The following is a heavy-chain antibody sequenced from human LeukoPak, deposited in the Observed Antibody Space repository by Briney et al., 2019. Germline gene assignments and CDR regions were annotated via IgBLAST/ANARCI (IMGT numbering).Heavy chain of an antibody. Sequence: PSETLSLPCAVYGGSFSEFFWSWLRQPPGKGLEWIGEIHHSGGTNYNSSLKSRVIISVDTSKNQFSLKLKSVTAADTAVYYCARGRRIGRYYYYYYMDVWGIGTTVTVSS. D-gene: IGHD2-15*01. CDR3: ARGRRIGRYYYYYYMDV. CDR1: GGSFSEFF. CDR2: IHHSGGT. J-gene: IGHJ6*03. V-gene: IGHV4-34*01.